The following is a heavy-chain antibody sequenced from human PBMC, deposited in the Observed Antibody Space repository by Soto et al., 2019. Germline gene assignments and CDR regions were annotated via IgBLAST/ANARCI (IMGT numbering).Heavy chain of an antibody. J-gene: IGHJ6*02. V-gene: IGHV3-23*01. CDR3: ARGPRAPPPHDYAMDV. CDR1: GFTFSSYV. CDR2: IRTSGGNT. Sequence: EVQLLESGGGLVQPGGSLRLSCAASGFTFSSYVMNWVRQAPGKGLEWVSGIRTSGGNTYYAGSVEGRFTISRDNSKNTLYLQMNSLRAEDTAVYYCARGPRAPPPHDYAMDVWGQGTTVTVSS.